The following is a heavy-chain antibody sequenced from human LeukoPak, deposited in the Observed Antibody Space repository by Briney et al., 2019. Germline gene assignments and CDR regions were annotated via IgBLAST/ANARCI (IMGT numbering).Heavy chain of an antibody. D-gene: IGHD2-8*01. V-gene: IGHV4-30-4*08. CDR2: IYHTGSA. J-gene: IGHJ4*02. CDR1: GGSISSGGYY. CDR3: ARVVCTSSNCYAPSHLDY. Sequence: SQTLSLTCTVSGGSISSGGYYWSWIRQHPGKGLEWIGYIYHTGSAFYNPSLKSRVSISVDTSKNQFSLRLSSMTAADTAVYHCARVVCTSSNCYAPSHLDYWGQGTLVTVSS.